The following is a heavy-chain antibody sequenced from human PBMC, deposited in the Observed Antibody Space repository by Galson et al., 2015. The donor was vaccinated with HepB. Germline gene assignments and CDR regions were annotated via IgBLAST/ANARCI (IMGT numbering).Heavy chain of an antibody. CDR3: ARGGRGTRSLRRFYALDV. J-gene: IGHJ6*02. V-gene: IGHV1-2*02. CDR1: GYIFTGYY. Sequence: SVKVSCKASGYIFTGYYIHWLRQAPGQGLEWMGWIHPNSGVTNYAQNFQGRVTMTRDTSPRTAYMGLSRLRSDDTAVYYCARGGRGTRSLRRFYALDVWGQGTTVTVSS. D-gene: IGHD3-16*01. CDR2: IHPNSGVT.